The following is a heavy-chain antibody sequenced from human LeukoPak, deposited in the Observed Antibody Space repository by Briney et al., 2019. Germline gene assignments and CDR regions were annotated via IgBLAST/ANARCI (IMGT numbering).Heavy chain of an antibody. CDR2: IKQDGSEK. J-gene: IGHJ4*02. CDR1: GFIFSNYW. V-gene: IGHV3-7*01. Sequence: PGGSLRLSCAASGFIFSNYWMSWVRQAPGKGLEWVANIKQDGSEKYYVNSVKGRFTISRDNAKNSLYLQMNSLRAEDTAIYFCARGRDSSGYVSFDYWGQGTLVTVSS. CDR3: ARGRDSSGYVSFDY. D-gene: IGHD3-22*01.